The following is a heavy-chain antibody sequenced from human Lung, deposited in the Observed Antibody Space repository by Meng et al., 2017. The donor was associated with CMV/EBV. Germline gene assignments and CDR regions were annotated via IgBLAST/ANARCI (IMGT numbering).Heavy chain of an antibody. CDR2: LSYDGSNK. Sequence: FNRDTLPWVRHAPGKGLELVSVLSYDGSNKDYADSVKGRFTISRDNSKNTLYLQMNILRAEDTAVYYCARDVGYYDSSGYYSPIFDYWGQGTPVTVSS. V-gene: IGHV3-30-3*01. CDR3: ARDVGYYDSSGYYSPIFDY. D-gene: IGHD3-22*01. CDR1: FNRDT. J-gene: IGHJ4*02.